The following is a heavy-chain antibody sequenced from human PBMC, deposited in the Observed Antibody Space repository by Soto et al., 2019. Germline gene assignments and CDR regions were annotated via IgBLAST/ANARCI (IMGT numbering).Heavy chain of an antibody. CDR1: GFTFSSYA. Sequence: QVQLVESGGGVVQPGRSLRLSCAASGFTFSSYAMHWVRQAPGKGLEWVAVISYDGSNKYYADSVKGRFTISRDNSKKTLYLQMNSLRAEDTAVYYCARDLVGIIVGYYYYGMDVWGQGTTVTVSS. V-gene: IGHV3-30-3*01. CDR3: ARDLVGIIVGYYYYGMDV. J-gene: IGHJ6*02. CDR2: ISYDGSNK. D-gene: IGHD3-3*01.